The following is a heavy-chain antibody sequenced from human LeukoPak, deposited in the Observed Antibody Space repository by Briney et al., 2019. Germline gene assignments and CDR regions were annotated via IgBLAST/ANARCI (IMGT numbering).Heavy chain of an antibody. CDR3: VRGGSSSLRIDS. D-gene: IGHD6-6*01. Sequence: GGSLRLSCAASGFTFSSYEMNWVRQAPGKGLEWVSYISSSGSTIYHADSVKGRFTISRDNSKNTLFLQMGSLRAEDMAVYYCVRGGSSSLRIDSWGQGTLVTVSS. J-gene: IGHJ4*02. CDR2: ISSSGSTI. CDR1: GFTFSSYE. V-gene: IGHV3-48*03.